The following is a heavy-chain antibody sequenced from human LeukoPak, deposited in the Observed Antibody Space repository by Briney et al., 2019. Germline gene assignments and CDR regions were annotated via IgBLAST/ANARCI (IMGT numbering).Heavy chain of an antibody. J-gene: IGHJ4*02. CDR1: GFTFSSYG. V-gene: IGHV3-33*01. Sequence: PGGSLRLSCAASGFTFSSYGMHWVRQAPGKGLEWVAVTWYDGSNKYYADSVKGRFTISRDNSKNTLYLQMNSLRAEDTAVYYCAREVPYGDYRGDGYWGQGTLVTVSS. D-gene: IGHD4-17*01. CDR3: AREVPYGDYRGDGY. CDR2: TWYDGSNK.